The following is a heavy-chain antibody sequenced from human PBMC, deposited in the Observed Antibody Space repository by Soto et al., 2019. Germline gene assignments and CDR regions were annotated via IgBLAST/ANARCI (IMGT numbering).Heavy chain of an antibody. D-gene: IGHD6-19*01. CDR3: ARDQTVAGPTTFDY. CDR2: IDIAGSTT. V-gene: IGHV3-74*01. Sequence: SGGSLRLSCAASGFTFSSYWMHWVRQTPGKGLVWVSRIDIAGSTTTYADSVKGRFTISRGNAKNTLYLQMNSLRAEDTAVYYCARDQTVAGPTTFDYCGQGTLVTVSS. CDR1: GFTFSSYW. J-gene: IGHJ4*02.